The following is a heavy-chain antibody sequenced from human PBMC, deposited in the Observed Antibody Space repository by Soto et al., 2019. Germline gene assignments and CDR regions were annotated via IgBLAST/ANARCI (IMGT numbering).Heavy chain of an antibody. J-gene: IGHJ4*02. CDR3: ARTGGSSSLLPEPRPRYFDT. CDR1: GFTFSSYS. D-gene: IGHD6-6*01. Sequence: PGGSLRLSCAASGFTFSSYSMNWVRQAPGKGLEWVSYISSSSSTIYYADSVKGRFTISRDNAKNSLYLQMNSLRDEDTAVYYCARTGGSSSLLPEPRPRYFDTWAQGNLVTVSA. CDR2: ISSSSSTI. V-gene: IGHV3-48*02.